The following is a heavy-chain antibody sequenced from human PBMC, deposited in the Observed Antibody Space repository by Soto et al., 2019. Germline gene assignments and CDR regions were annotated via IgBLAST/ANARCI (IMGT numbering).Heavy chain of an antibody. CDR3: ARPVKVGEGYGMDV. CDR2: IYYSGST. V-gene: IGHV4-39*01. D-gene: IGHD1-26*01. CDR1: GGSFSSYY. Sequence: SETLSLTCAVYGGSFSSYYWGWIRHPPGKGLEWIGSIYYSGSTYYNPSLKSRVTISVDTSKNQFSLKLSSVTAADTAVYYCARPVKVGEGYGMDVWGQGTTVTVSS. J-gene: IGHJ6*02.